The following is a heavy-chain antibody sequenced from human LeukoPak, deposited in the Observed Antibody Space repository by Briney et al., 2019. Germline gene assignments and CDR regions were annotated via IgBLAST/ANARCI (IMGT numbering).Heavy chain of an antibody. CDR1: GGSISSYY. CDR2: IYYSGST. Sequence: SETLSLTCTVSGGSISSYYWSWIRQPPGKGLEWIGYIYYSGSTNYNPSLKSRVTISVDTSKNQFPLKLSSVTAADTAVYYCARGGPGQLERYTPSPPANWFDPWGQGTLVTVSS. D-gene: IGHD1-1*01. CDR3: ARGGPGQLERYTPSPPANWFDP. V-gene: IGHV4-59*01. J-gene: IGHJ5*02.